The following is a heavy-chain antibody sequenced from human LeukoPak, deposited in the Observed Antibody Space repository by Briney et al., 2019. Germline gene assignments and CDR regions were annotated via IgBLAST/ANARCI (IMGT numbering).Heavy chain of an antibody. Sequence: SETLSFTCTVSGGSISSYYWSWIRQPAGKGLEWIGRIYTSGSTNYNPSLKSRVTMSVDTSKNQFSLKLSSVTAADTAVYYCARSPALLWFGELLPNNWFDPWGQGTLVTVSS. D-gene: IGHD3-10*01. J-gene: IGHJ5*02. V-gene: IGHV4-4*07. CDR2: IYTSGST. CDR3: ARSPALLWFGELLPNNWFDP. CDR1: GGSISSYY.